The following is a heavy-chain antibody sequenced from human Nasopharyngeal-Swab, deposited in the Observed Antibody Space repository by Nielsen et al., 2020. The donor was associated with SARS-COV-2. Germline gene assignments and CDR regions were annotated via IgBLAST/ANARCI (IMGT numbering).Heavy chain of an antibody. CDR2: TWYDESNK. CDR1: GFTFSSYG. Sequence: GGSLRLSCAASGFTFSSYGMHWVRQAPGKGLEWVVVTWYDESNKYYADSVKGRITISRDNSKNTLYLQMNNLRAEDTAVYYCARDRGATTYSMDVWGQGTTVTVSS. V-gene: IGHV3-33*01. D-gene: IGHD5-12*01. CDR3: ARDRGATTYSMDV. J-gene: IGHJ6*02.